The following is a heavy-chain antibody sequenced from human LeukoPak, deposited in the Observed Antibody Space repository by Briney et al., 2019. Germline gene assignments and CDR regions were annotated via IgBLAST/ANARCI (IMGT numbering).Heavy chain of an antibody. CDR1: GYTFTGYY. CDR3: ARDQLEGYCSSTSCYSPYGY. D-gene: IGHD2-2*02. V-gene: IGHV1-2*06. Sequence: ASVKVSCKASGYTFTGYYMHWVRQAPGQGLEWMGRINPNSGGTNYAQKFQGRVTMTRDTSISTAYMELSRLRSDDTAVYYCARDQLEGYCSSTSCYSPYGYWGQGTLVTVSS. J-gene: IGHJ4*02. CDR2: INPNSGGT.